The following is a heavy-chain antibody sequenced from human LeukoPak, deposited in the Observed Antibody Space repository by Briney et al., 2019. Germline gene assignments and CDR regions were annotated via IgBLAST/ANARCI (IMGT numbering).Heavy chain of an antibody. Sequence: GGSLRLPCAASGFTFSSYAMSWVRQAPGKGLEWVSAISGSGGSTYYADSVKGRFTISRDNSKNTLYLQMNSLRAEDTAVYYCAKDQGSGWYRDAFDIWGQGTMVTVSS. CDR2: ISGSGGST. D-gene: IGHD6-19*01. CDR1: GFTFSSYA. CDR3: AKDQGSGWYRDAFDI. V-gene: IGHV3-23*01. J-gene: IGHJ3*02.